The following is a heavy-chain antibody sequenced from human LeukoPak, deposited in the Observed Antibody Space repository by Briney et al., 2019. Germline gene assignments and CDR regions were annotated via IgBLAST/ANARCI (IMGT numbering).Heavy chain of an antibody. CDR2: IYYSGST. CDR1: GGSISSYY. CDR3: ARRPGYSYGHNNWFDP. Sequence: SETLSLTCTVSGGSISSYYWSWIRQPPGKGLEWIGYIYYSGSTNYNPSLKSRVTISVDTSKNQFSLKLSSVTAADTAVYYCARRPGYSYGHNNWFDPWGQGTLVTVSS. V-gene: IGHV4-59*12. J-gene: IGHJ5*02. D-gene: IGHD5-18*01.